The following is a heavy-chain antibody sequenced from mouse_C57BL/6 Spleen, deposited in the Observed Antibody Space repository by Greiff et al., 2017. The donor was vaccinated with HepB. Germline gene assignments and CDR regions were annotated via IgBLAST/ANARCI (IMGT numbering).Heavy chain of an antibody. D-gene: IGHD2-4*01. CDR3: SRFDYDAYWFAY. CDR1: GYSFTDYN. CDR2: INPNYGTN. J-gene: IGHJ3*01. V-gene: IGHV1-39*01. Sequence: VQLQQSGPELVKPGASVKISCKASGYSFTDYNMYWVQQSNGKSLEWIGVINPNYGTNSYNQKFKGKATLTVDQSASNAYMQLNSLTSEDSAVYYCSRFDYDAYWFAYCGHGALVTVSA.